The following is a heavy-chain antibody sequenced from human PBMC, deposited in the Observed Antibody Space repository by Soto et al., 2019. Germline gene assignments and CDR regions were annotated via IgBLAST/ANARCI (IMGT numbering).Heavy chain of an antibody. CDR1: GYTFTGYY. Sequence: QVQLVQSGAEVRKPGASVKVSCKASGYTFTGYYMHWVRQAPGQGLEWMGWINPNRGGTNYAQKFQGWVTMTRDTSISTAYMELSRLRSDDTAVYYCATFFWWIEGDAFDIWGQGTMVTVSS. CDR2: INPNRGGT. D-gene: IGHD2-8*02. CDR3: ATFFWWIEGDAFDI. V-gene: IGHV1-2*04. J-gene: IGHJ3*02.